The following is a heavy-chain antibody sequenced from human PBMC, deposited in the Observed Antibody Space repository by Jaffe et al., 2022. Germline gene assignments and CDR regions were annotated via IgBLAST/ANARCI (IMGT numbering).Heavy chain of an antibody. CDR1: GFTFSSYA. CDR3: AKYEIDEGYCSGGSCYLRAYYFDY. D-gene: IGHD2-15*01. Sequence: EVQLLESGGGLVQPGGSLRLSCAASGFTFSSYAMSWVRQAPGKGLEWVSAISGSGGSTYYADSVKGRFTISRDNSKNTLYLQMNSLRAEDTAVYYCAKYEIDEGYCSGGSCYLRAYYFDYWGQGTLVTVSS. V-gene: IGHV3-23*01. CDR2: ISGSGGST. J-gene: IGHJ4*02.